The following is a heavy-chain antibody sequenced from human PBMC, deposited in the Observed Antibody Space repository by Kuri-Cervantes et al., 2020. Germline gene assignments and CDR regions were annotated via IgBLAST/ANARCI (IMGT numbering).Heavy chain of an antibody. CDR1: GFTFDDYA. CDR2: ISWNSGSI. D-gene: IGHD3-10*01. Sequence: SLKISCAASGFTFDDYAMHWVRQAPGKGLEWVSGISWNSGSIGYADSVKGRFTISRDNSKNTLYLQMNSLRAEDTAVYYCARDHSLRGVKYYFDYWSQGTLVTVSS. J-gene: IGHJ4*02. V-gene: IGHV3-9*01. CDR3: ARDHSLRGVKYYFDY.